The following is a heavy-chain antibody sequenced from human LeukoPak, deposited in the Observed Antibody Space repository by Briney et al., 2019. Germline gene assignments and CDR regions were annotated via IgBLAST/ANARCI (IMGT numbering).Heavy chain of an antibody. V-gene: IGHV4-61*02. Sequence: PSQTLSLTCTVSGGPISSSSYCWSWIRQPAGKGPEWIGRIYPSGSTNYNPSLKSRVYISADTSKNQFSLELSSLTAADTAVYYCAREFDYEGVDPWGQGTLVTVSS. J-gene: IGHJ5*02. D-gene: IGHD4-17*01. CDR3: AREFDYEGVDP. CDR2: IYPSGST. CDR1: GGPISSSSYC.